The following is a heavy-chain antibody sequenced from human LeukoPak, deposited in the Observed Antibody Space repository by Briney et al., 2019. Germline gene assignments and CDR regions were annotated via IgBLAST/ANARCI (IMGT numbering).Heavy chain of an antibody. D-gene: IGHD3-10*01. J-gene: IGHJ4*02. CDR1: GGSISSSSYY. V-gene: IGHV4-39*01. CDR3: ARKGGPYPGIWAPVDY. CDR2: IYYSGST. Sequence: PSETLSLTCTVSGGSISSSSYYWGWIRQPPGKGLEWIGSIYYSGSTCYNPSLKSRVTISVDTSKNQFSLKLSSVTAADTAVYYCARKGGPYPGIWAPVDYWGQGTLVTVSS.